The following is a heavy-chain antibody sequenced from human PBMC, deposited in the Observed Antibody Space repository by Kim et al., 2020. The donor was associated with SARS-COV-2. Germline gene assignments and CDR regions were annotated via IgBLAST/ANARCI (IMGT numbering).Heavy chain of an antibody. CDR3: ATAVLLYCSGYRWQTRGFDS. J-gene: IGHJ4*02. V-gene: IGHV3-9*01. Sequence: GGSLRLSCAASGFTLDDFAMHWVRQAPGKGLEWVAGISWNSDYIAYADSVKGRFTISRDNAKNSLYLQMNSLRAEDTALYYCATAVLLYCSGYRWQTRGFDSWGQGTLVTVSS. CDR1: GFTLDDFA. D-gene: IGHD2-15*01. CDR2: ISWNSDYI.